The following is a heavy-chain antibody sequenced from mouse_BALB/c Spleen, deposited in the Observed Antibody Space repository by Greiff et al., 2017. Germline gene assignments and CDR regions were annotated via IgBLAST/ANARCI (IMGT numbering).Heavy chain of an antibody. CDR2: INPDSSTI. Sequence: EVKLVESGGGLVQPGGSLKLSCAASGFDFSRYWMSWVRQAPGKGLEWIGEINPDSSTINYTPSLKDKFIISRDNAKNTLYLQMSKVRSEDTALYYCARRGLRLYWYFDVWGAGTTVTVSS. CDR3: ARRGLRLYWYFDV. V-gene: IGHV4-1*02. CDR1: GFDFSRYW. J-gene: IGHJ1*01. D-gene: IGHD2-2*01.